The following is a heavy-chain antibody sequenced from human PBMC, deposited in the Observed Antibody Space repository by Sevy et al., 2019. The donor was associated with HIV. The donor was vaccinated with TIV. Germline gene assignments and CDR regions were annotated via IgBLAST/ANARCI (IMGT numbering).Heavy chain of an antibody. D-gene: IGHD3-9*01. CDR3: AREGPYYDILTGYYTHGGYYGMDV. Sequence: GGSLRLSCAASGFTFSSYAMHWVPQAPGKGLEWVAVISYDGSNKYYADSVKGRFTISRDNSKNTLYLQMNSLRAEDTAVYYCAREGPYYDILTGYYTHGGYYGMDVWGQGTTVTVSS. J-gene: IGHJ6*02. CDR1: GFTFSSYA. CDR2: ISYDGSNK. V-gene: IGHV3-30-3*01.